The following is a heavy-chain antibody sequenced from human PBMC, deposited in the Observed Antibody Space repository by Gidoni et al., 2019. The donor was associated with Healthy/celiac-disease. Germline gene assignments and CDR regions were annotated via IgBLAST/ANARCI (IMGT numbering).Heavy chain of an antibody. J-gene: IGHJ4*02. CDR3: AKDLDGFSGWYSYYFDY. V-gene: IGHV3-23*01. CDR2: ISGSGGST. D-gene: IGHD6-19*01. Sequence: EVQLLESGGGLVQPVGSLRLSGAASGLPFISYAMSWVRQAPGKGLEWVSAISGSGGSTYYADSVKGRFTISRDNSKNTLYLQMNSLRAEDTAVYYCAKDLDGFSGWYSYYFDYWGQGTLVTVSS. CDR1: GLPFISYA.